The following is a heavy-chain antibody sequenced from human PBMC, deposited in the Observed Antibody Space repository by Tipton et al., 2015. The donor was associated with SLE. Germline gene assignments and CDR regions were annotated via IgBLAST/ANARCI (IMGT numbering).Heavy chain of an antibody. D-gene: IGHD3-3*01. V-gene: IGHV4-39*07. Sequence: LRLSCTVSGDAINRRNYYWDWIRQPPGKGLEWIGTVYYGGSIYYNPSLQSRVTISIDTSKNQFSLRLTSVTAADTAVYFCARGVYCGFWSAYYNEEGSKTYYFDSWGQGTLVTVSS. J-gene: IGHJ4*02. CDR1: GDAINRRNYY. CDR3: ARGVYCGFWSAYYNEEGSKTYYFDS. CDR2: VYYGGSI.